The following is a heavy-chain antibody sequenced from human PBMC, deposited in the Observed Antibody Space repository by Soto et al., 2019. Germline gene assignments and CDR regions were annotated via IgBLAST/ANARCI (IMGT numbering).Heavy chain of an antibody. CDR1: GFTFSYYY. V-gene: IGHV3-23*05. CDR3: AKGGYNYGFLFDC. D-gene: IGHD5-18*01. CDR2: IDNSGGIT. Sequence: GSLRLSCAASGFTFSYYYMSWVRQAPGKGLEWVSTIDNSGGITYYADSVKGRFTISRDNSKNTLYLQMNSLRAEDTAVYYCAKGGYNYGFLFDCWGQGTLVTVSS. J-gene: IGHJ4*02.